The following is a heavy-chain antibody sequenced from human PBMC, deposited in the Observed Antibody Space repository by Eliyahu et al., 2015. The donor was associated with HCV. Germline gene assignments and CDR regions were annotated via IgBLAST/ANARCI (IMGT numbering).Heavy chain of an antibody. CDR2: INPNSGGT. Sequence: QVQLVQSGAEVKKPGASVKVSCKASGYTFTGYYMHWVRQAPGQGLEWMGWINPNSGGTNYAQKFQGRVTMTRDTSISTAYMELSRLRSDDTAVYYCARDNFWSADTWAHFDYWGQGTLVTVSS. CDR3: ARDNFWSADTWAHFDY. D-gene: IGHD3-3*01. J-gene: IGHJ4*02. V-gene: IGHV1-2*02. CDR1: GYTFTGYY.